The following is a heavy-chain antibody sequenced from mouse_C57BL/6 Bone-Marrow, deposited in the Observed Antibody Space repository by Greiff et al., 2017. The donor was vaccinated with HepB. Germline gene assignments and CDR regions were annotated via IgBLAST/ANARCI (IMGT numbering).Heavy chain of an antibody. Sequence: VHLVESGPGLVAPSPSLSITCTVSGLSFTSYGVAWVRQPPGKGLEWLGVIWGGGSTNYNSALMSRLSISKDNSKSQVFLKMNSLQTDDTAMYYCAKGSNSGYAMDYWGQGTSVTVSS. V-gene: IGHV2-9*01. D-gene: IGHD2-5*01. CDR1: GLSFTSYG. CDR2: IWGGGST. CDR3: AKGSNSGYAMDY. J-gene: IGHJ4*01.